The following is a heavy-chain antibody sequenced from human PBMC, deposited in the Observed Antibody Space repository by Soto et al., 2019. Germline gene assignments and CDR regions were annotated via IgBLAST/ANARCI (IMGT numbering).Heavy chain of an antibody. CDR1: GFTFSSYA. V-gene: IGHV3-30*18. CDR2: VSHDGRNT. J-gene: IGHJ4*02. CDR3: AKGGRQWLVTSDFNY. Sequence: GGSLRLSCAASGFTFSSYAMDWVRQAPGKGLEWVAVVSHDGRNTHYADSVKGRFTISRDSSKNTVSLEMTSLRAEDTAVYYCAKGGRQWLVTSDFNYWGQGALVTVSS. D-gene: IGHD6-19*01.